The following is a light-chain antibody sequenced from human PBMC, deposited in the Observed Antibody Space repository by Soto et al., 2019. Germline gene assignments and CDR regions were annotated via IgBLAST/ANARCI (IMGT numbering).Light chain of an antibody. J-gene: IGLJ2*01. Sequence: QSALTQPASVSGSPGQSITISCTGTSSDVGGYNYVSWYQQHPGKAPKFMICGVTNRPSGVSNRFSGSKSGNTASLTISGLQAEDEADYYCSSYTSSSTLSVVFGGGTKLTVL. CDR3: SSYTSSSTLSVV. CDR1: SSDVGGYNY. V-gene: IGLV2-14*01. CDR2: GVT.